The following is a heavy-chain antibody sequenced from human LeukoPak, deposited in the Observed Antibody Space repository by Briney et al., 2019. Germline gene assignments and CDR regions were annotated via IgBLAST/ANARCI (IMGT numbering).Heavy chain of an antibody. CDR1: GYSFTSYW. CDR2: IYPGDSDT. D-gene: IGHD3-22*01. J-gene: IGHJ3*02. V-gene: IGHV5-51*01. Sequence: GESLKISCKGSGYSFTSYWIGWVRQMPGKGLEWMGIIYPGDSDTRYSPSFQGQVTISADKSISTAYLQWSSLKASDTAMYYCARQHPNYYDSSGYYPDAFDTWGQGTMVTVSS. CDR3: ARQHPNYYDSSGYYPDAFDT.